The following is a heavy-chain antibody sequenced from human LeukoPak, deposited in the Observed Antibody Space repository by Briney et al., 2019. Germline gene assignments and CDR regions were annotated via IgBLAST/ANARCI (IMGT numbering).Heavy chain of an antibody. J-gene: IGHJ6*03. D-gene: IGHD3-3*01. CDR2: IYYSGGT. CDR1: GGPFSSYY. Sequence: SETLSLTCTVSGGPFSSYYWSWIRQPPGKGLKGFGNIYYSGGTNYNPSLKSRVTISVDTSKNQFSLKLSSVTAADTAVYYCAREGPDYDFWSAPDEGRQGYYYYMDVWGKGTTVTVSS. CDR3: AREGPDYDFWSAPDEGRQGYYYYMDV. V-gene: IGHV4-59*01.